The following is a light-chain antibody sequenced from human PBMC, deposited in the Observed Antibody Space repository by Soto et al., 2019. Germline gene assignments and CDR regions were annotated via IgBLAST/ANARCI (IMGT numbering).Light chain of an antibody. CDR3: KSYAGSNTYV. V-gene: IGLV2-8*01. Sequence: QSALTQPPSASGSPGQSVTISCTGTRNDIGAYEFVSWYQHHPGKAPKLIIYEVVQLPSGVPDRFSGSKSGNTASLTVSGIQAADEADYYCKSYAGSNTYVFGTGTKVTV. CDR2: EVV. J-gene: IGLJ1*01. CDR1: RNDIGAYEF.